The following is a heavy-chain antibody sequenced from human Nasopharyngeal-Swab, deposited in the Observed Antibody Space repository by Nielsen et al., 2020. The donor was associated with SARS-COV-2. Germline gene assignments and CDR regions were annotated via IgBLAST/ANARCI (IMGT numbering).Heavy chain of an antibody. Sequence: GESLKISCAASGFTFSSYGMHWVRQAPGKGLEWVAFIRYDGSNKYYADSVKGRFTISRDNSKNTLYLQMNSLRAEDTAVYYCAKDRSSGWYVWASGNYFDYWGQGTLVTVSS. V-gene: IGHV3-30*02. CDR3: AKDRSSGWYVWASGNYFDY. D-gene: IGHD6-19*01. J-gene: IGHJ4*02. CDR1: GFTFSSYG. CDR2: IRYDGSNK.